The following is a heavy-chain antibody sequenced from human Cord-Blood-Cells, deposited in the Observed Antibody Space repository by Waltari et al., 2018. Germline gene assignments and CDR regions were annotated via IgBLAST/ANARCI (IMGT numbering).Heavy chain of an antibody. Sequence: QVQLQQWGAGLLKPSETLSLTCAVYGGSFSGYYWSWIRQPPGKGLEWIGEINHSGSTNYTPSLKSRVTISVDTSKNQFSLKLSSVTAADTAVYYCASARIAAAGTFDYWGQGTLVTVSS. CDR3: ASARIAAAGTFDY. V-gene: IGHV4-34*01. J-gene: IGHJ4*02. CDR1: GGSFSGYY. D-gene: IGHD6-13*01. CDR2: INHSGST.